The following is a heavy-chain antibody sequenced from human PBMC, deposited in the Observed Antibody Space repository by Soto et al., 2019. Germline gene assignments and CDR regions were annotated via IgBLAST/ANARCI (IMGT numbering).Heavy chain of an antibody. D-gene: IGHD4-17*01. J-gene: IGHJ4*02. V-gene: IGHV3-48*03. CDR3: ARDQGDYGDY. CDR1: GFTFSSYE. Sequence: EEQLVESGGGLVQPGGSLRLSCAASGFTFSSYEMNWVRQAPGKGLEWVSYISGSGSTIYYADSVKGRFTISSDNAKNSLYLQMNSMRAEDTAVYYCARDQGDYGDYWGQGALVTVSS. CDR2: ISGSGSTI.